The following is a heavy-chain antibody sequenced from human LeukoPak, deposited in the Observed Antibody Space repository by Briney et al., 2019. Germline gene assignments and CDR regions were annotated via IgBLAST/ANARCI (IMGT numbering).Heavy chain of an antibody. CDR2: INPNSGGT. J-gene: IGHJ2*01. CDR3: ARLTVTKGLRGYFDL. D-gene: IGHD4-17*01. V-gene: IGHV1-2*02. Sequence: ASVKVSCKASGYTFTGYYMHWVRQAPGQGLEWMGWINPNSGGTNYAQKFQGRVTMTRDTSISTAYMELSRLRSDDTAVYYCARLTVTKGLRGYFDLWGRGTLVTVSS. CDR1: GYTFTGYY.